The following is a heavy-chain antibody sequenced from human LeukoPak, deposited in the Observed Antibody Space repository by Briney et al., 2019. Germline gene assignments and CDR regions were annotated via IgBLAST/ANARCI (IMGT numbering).Heavy chain of an antibody. V-gene: IGHV4-39*07. CDR2: IYYSGST. J-gene: IGHJ6*02. CDR3: ARSSRVRYFDWSYGMDV. CDR1: GGSISSYY. Sequence: SETLSLTCTVSGGSISSYYWGWNRQPPGKGLEWIGSIYYSGSTYYNPSLKSRVTISVDTSKNQFSLKLSSVTAADTAVYFCARSSRVRYFDWSYGMDVWGQGTTVTVSS. D-gene: IGHD3-9*01.